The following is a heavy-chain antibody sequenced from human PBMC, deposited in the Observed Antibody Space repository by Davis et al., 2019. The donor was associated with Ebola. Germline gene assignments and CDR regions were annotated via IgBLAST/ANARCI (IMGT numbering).Heavy chain of an antibody. CDR2: LSGSGRTT. D-gene: IGHD1-14*01. Sequence: ETLSLTCAVYGGSFSGYYWSWVRQPPGKGLEWVSALSGSGRTTYYADSVKGRFTISRDNSKNTLYLQMSSLRAEDTAVYYCARDLPGGDWYFDLWGRGTLVTVSS. V-gene: IGHV3-23*01. J-gene: IGHJ2*01. CDR1: GGSFSGYY. CDR3: ARDLPGGDWYFDL.